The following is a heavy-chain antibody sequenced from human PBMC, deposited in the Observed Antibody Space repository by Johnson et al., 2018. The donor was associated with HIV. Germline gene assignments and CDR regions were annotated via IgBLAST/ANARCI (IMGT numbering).Heavy chain of an antibody. CDR2: INWNGAIT. J-gene: IGHJ3*02. Sequence: VQLVESGGGVVQPGGSLRLSCAASGFTFDYYGMTWVRQAPGKGLQWVSRINWNGAITAYADSVKGLFTISRDNAKNSLYLQMNSLRAEDTAVYYCARDPAAAALRAFDIWGQGTMVTVSS. CDR1: GFTFDYYG. CDR3: ARDPAAAALRAFDI. V-gene: IGHV3-20*04. D-gene: IGHD6-13*01.